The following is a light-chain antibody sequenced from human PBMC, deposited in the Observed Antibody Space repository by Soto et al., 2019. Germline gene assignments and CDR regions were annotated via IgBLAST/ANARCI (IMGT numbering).Light chain of an antibody. V-gene: IGKV3-20*01. CDR1: ESVSSDY. J-gene: IGKJ1*01. CDR3: QQYGSAPRT. Sequence: EIVLTQSPGTLSSSPGERATRSCRASESVSSDYLAWYQQRPGQAPRLLIYAASNRARGIPDRFGGSGSGIDFTLTVSRLEPEDFAVYYCQQYGSAPRTFGQGTKV. CDR2: AAS.